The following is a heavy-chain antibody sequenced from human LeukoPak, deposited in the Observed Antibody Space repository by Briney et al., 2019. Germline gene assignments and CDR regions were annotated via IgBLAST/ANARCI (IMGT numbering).Heavy chain of an antibody. V-gene: IGHV3-53*01. CDR2: IYSDGTS. Sequence: PGGSLRLSCAASGFTFSSYWMSWIRQAPGKGLEWVSVIYSDGTSYYADSVKARFSISRDNSKNSLYLQMNSLRVEDTAMYYCTKTGGPWDWGQGTLVTVSS. J-gene: IGHJ4*02. D-gene: IGHD7-27*01. CDR3: TKTGGPWD. CDR1: GFTFSSYW.